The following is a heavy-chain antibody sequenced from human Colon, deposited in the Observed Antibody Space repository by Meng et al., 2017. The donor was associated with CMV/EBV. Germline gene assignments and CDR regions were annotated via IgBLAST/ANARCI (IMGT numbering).Heavy chain of an antibody. CDR3: ARGFGSGNYGRQFDT. V-gene: IGHV4-30-4*01. D-gene: IGHD3-10*01. J-gene: IGHJ5*02. Sequence: QVQLQESGPGLVQPAQTLSRTCTVARDSFTSSDFFWSWIRQPTGKVLEWIGDFSYRGGIYYTPSLKSRATISVDTSKNQFSLRLTSVTAADTAVYFCARGFGSGNYGRQFDTWGQGTLVTVSS. CDR2: FSYRGGI. CDR1: RDSFTSSDFF.